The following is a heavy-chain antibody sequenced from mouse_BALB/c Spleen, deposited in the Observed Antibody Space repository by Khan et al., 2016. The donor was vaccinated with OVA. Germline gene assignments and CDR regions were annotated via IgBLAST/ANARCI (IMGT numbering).Heavy chain of an antibody. CDR1: GISITSGNYR. J-gene: IGHJ1*01. CDR3: ARDYGSLYWFFDV. D-gene: IGHD1-1*01. V-gene: IGHV3-5*02. Sequence: QLKESGPGLVKPSQTVSLTCTVTGISITSGNYRWSWIRQFPGNNLEWIGNIYYSGTVTYKPSLTSRTTITRDTSKNQFFLEMNSLTAEDTATYYCARDYGSLYWFFDVWGAGTTVTVSS. CDR2: IYYSGTV.